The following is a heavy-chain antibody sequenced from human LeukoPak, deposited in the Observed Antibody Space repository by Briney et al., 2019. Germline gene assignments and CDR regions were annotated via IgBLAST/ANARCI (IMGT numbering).Heavy chain of an antibody. D-gene: IGHD3-10*01. CDR2: IYPGDSDT. J-gene: IGHJ4*02. CDR1: GYTFTSYW. Sequence: KVSCKASGYTFTSYWIGWVRQMPGKGLEWMGIIYPGDSDTRYSPSFQGQVTISADKSISTAYLQWSSLKASDTAMYYCARHHHGFGEPYFDYWGQGTLVTVSS. V-gene: IGHV5-51*01. CDR3: ARHHHGFGEPYFDY.